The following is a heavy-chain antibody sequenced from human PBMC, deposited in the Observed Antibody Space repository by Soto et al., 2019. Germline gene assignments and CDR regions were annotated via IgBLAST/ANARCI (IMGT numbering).Heavy chain of an antibody. CDR3: ARRGSGSYYDY. CDR2: ISGSGDST. CDR1: GFTFSSYA. J-gene: IGHJ4*02. Sequence: EVQLLESGGGLVERGGSLRLSCAASGFTFSSYAMRWVRQAPVKGLEWVSAISGSGDSTYYADSVKGRFTISRDNSKNTLYLQMNSLRAEDTAVYYCARRGSGSYYDYWGQGTLVTVSS. D-gene: IGHD1-26*01. V-gene: IGHV3-23*01.